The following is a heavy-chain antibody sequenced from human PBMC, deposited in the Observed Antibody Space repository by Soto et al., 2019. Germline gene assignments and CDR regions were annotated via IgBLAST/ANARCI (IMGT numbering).Heavy chain of an antibody. CDR2: ISDSGGTV. V-gene: IGHV3-48*03. D-gene: IGHD3-3*01. J-gene: IGHJ6*02. CDR3: ARDLLHYDFWSGYSAYFYYGMDV. Sequence: LRLSCAASGFTFSSYEMNWVRQAPGQGLEWVSYISDSGGTVYYADSVKGRFTVSRGNAQNSVYLQMNSLRTEDTAVYYCARDLLHYDFWSGYSAYFYYGMDVWGPGTTVTVSS. CDR1: GFTFSSYE.